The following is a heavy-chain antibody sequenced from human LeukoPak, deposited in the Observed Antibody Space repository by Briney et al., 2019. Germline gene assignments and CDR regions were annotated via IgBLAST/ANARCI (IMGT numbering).Heavy chain of an antibody. Sequence: ASVKVSCKTSGYTFTGYYIHWVRQAPGQGLEWMGWINPNSGGTNYAQRFQGRVTMTRDTSITTAYMELSRLSSEDTAVYYCARSGVGATQGVGMDVWGQGTTVTVSS. CDR2: INPNSGGT. J-gene: IGHJ6*02. V-gene: IGHV1-2*02. D-gene: IGHD1-26*01. CDR3: ARSGVGATQGVGMDV. CDR1: GYTFTGYY.